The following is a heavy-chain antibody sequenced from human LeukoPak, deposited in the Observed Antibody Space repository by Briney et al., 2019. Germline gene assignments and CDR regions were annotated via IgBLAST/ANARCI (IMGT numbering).Heavy chain of an antibody. D-gene: IGHD5-24*01. CDR2: ISWNSGSI. Sequence: GRSLRLSCAASGFTFDDYAMHWVRQAPGKGLEWVSGISWNSGSIGYADSVKGRFTISRDNAKTSLYLQMNSLRAGDTALYYCAKDLGPGSMATSPGFDYWGQGTLVTVSS. CDR3: AKDLGPGSMATSPGFDY. J-gene: IGHJ4*02. CDR1: GFTFDDYA. V-gene: IGHV3-9*01.